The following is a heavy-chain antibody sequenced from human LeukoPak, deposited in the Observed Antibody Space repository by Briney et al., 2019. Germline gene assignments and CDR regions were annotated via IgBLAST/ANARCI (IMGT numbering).Heavy chain of an antibody. CDR3: ASGYYYFDY. J-gene: IGHJ4*02. CDR1: GFTFRSYS. V-gene: IGHV3-48*01. D-gene: IGHD3-22*01. CDR2: ISSSSTTI. Sequence: PGGSLRLSCAASGFTFRSYSMNWVRQAPGKGLEWLSYISSSSTTIHYADSVKGRFTISRDNAENSLFLQMNSMSAEDTAVYYCASGYYYFDYWGQGTLVTVSS.